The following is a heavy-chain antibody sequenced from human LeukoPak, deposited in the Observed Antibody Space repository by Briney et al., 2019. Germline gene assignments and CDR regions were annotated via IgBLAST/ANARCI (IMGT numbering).Heavy chain of an antibody. J-gene: IGHJ4*02. CDR2: ISSSGSTI. D-gene: IGHD3-10*01. Sequence: GGSLRLSCAASGFTFSSYEMNWVRQAPGKGLEWVSYISSSGSTIYYADSVKGRFTISRDNAKNSLYLQMNSLRAEDTAVYYCASSHYRYYGSGSPDYWGQGTLVTVSS. CDR3: ASSHYRYYGSGSPDY. CDR1: GFTFSSYE. V-gene: IGHV3-48*03.